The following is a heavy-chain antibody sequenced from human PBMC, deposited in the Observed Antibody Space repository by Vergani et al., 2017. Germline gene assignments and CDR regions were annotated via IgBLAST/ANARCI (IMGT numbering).Heavy chain of an antibody. CDR1: GGSFSGYY. Sequence: QVQLQQWGAGLLKPSETLSLTCAVYGGSFSGYYWSWIRQPPGKGLEWIGEINHSGSTNYNPSLKSRVTISVDTSKNQFSLRLASMAAADTAMYFCARQSAMIISQGHFDYWGQGVLVTVSS. J-gene: IGHJ4*02. D-gene: IGHD5-18*01. CDR3: ARQSAMIISQGHFDY. V-gene: IGHV4-34*01. CDR2: INHSGST.